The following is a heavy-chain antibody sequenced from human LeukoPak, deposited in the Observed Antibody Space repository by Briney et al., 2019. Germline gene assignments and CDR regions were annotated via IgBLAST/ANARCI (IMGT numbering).Heavy chain of an antibody. CDR1: GYTFTGYY. CDR2: INPNSGGT. J-gene: IGHJ5*02. Sequence: GASVKVSCKASGYTFTGYYMHWVRQAPGQGLEWMGWINPNSGGTNYAQKFQGRVTMTRDTSISTAYMELSRLRSDDTAVYYCARDHSWEMATITFFPWGQGTLVTVSS. V-gene: IGHV1-2*02. D-gene: IGHD5-24*01. CDR3: ARDHSWEMATITFFP.